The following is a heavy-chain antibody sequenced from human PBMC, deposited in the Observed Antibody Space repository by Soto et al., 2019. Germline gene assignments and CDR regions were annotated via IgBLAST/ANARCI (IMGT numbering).Heavy chain of an antibody. CDR2: VHSDGSST. CDR3: ARGDKGAFDL. D-gene: IGHD2-21*02. V-gene: IGHV3-74*01. Sequence: EVQLVESEGGLVQPGGSLRLSCAASGFTFSYYWMHWVGQAPGQGLVWVSRVHSDGSSTTYADSVKGRFTISRDNAKNTVYLQMNSLRAEDTAVYYCARGDKGAFDLWGQGTMVTVSS. J-gene: IGHJ3*01. CDR1: GFTFSYYW.